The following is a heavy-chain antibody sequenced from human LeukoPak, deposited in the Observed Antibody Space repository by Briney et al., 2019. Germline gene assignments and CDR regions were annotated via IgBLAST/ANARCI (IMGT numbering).Heavy chain of an antibody. D-gene: IGHD3-10*01. V-gene: IGHV1-18*01. CDR1: GYTFTSYG. CDR2: ISAYNGNT. Sequence: ASVKVSCKASGYTFTSYGISWVRQAPGQGLEWMGWISAYNGNTNYAQKIQGRVTMTTDTSTSKAYMELRSLRSDDTAVYYCARVYYGSGSYRSSPEYFQHWGQGTLVTVSS. J-gene: IGHJ1*01. CDR3: ARVYYGSGSYRSSPEYFQH.